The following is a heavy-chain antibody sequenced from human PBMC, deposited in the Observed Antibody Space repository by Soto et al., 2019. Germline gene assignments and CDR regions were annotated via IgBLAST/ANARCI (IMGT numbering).Heavy chain of an antibody. Sequence: EVQLLESGGGLVQPGGSLRLSCAASGFSFSNYAVTWVRQAPGKGLEWVSAISASGGSTYYADSVKGRFTISRDNSKNTVQLEMNSLRAEDTAVYYCAKRLWSGINSVGNGMDVWGQGTTVTVSS. J-gene: IGHJ6*02. V-gene: IGHV3-23*01. CDR1: GFSFSNYA. D-gene: IGHD3-3*01. CDR2: ISASGGST. CDR3: AKRLWSGINSVGNGMDV.